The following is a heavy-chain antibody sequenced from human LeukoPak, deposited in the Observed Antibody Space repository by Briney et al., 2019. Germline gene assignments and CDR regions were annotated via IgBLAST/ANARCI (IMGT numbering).Heavy chain of an antibody. J-gene: IGHJ3*02. D-gene: IGHD6-19*01. CDR1: GYTFTGYY. CDR2: INPNSGGT. Sequence: ASVKVSCKASGYTFTGYYMRWVRQAPGQGLEWMGWINPNSGGTNYAQKFQGRVTMTRDTSISTAYMELSRLRSDDTAVYYCARGSSGWVGGAFDIWGQGTMVTVSS. V-gene: IGHV1-2*02. CDR3: ARGSSGWVGGAFDI.